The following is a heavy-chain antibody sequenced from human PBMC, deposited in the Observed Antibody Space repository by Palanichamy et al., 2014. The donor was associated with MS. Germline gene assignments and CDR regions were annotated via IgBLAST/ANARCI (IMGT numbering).Heavy chain of an antibody. Sequence: EVQLVESGGGLVQPGGSLRLSCAASGFTFSSYWMSWVRQAPGKGLEWVANIKQDGSEKYYVDSVKSRFTISRDNAKNSLYLQMNSLRAEDTAVYYCARPEYGDYVGRGDDAFHIWGQGTMVTVSS. D-gene: IGHD4-17*01. CDR2: IKQDGSEK. CDR1: GFTFSSYW. J-gene: IGHJ3*02. CDR3: ARPEYGDYVGRGDDAFHI. V-gene: IGHV3-7*01.